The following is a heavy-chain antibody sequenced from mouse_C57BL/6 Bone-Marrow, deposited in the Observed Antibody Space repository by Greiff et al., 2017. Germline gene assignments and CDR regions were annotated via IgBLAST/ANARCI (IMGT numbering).Heavy chain of an antibody. CDR2: ISSGGSYT. V-gene: IGHV5-6*02. CDR1: GFTFSSYG. Sequence: DVMLVESGGDLVKPGGSLKLSCAASGFTFSSYGMSWVRQTPDKRLEWVATISSGGSYTYYPDSVKGRFTISRDNAKNTLYLQMSSLKSEETAMYYCATLYYYGSSPFSFDYWGQGTTLTVSS. J-gene: IGHJ2*01. CDR3: ATLYYYGSSPFSFDY. D-gene: IGHD1-1*01.